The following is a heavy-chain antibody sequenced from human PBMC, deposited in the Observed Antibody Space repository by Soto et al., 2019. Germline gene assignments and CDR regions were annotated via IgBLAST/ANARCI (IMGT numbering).Heavy chain of an antibody. D-gene: IGHD1-1*01. V-gene: IGHV1-69*14. CDR1: GGTFSGYA. CDR3: AKSGWSRINWMEI. J-gene: IGHJ4*02. CDR2: IIPLTDTI. Sequence: QVQLVQSGTDVKEPGSSAKVSCKLSGGTFSGYAITWLRQAPGQGPEWMGGIIPLTDTIDYAQKFQGRVTITADTSTTTVNMELSRLTSDDTDIYYCAKSGWSRINWMEIWGQGPLVIVSS.